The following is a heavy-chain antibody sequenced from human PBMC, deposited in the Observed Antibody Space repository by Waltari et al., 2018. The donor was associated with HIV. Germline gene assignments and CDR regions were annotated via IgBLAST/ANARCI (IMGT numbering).Heavy chain of an antibody. V-gene: IGHV3-23*01. Sequence: EVQLLESGGGLVQPGGSLRLSCAASGFIFSNYDMSWVRQAPGKGLEWVAGISESADITYYADSVKGRFTISRDNSKNTLYLQMNSLRAEDTAVYYCAKLPPEGRAITFYYGMDVWGQGTTVTVSS. D-gene: IGHD3-10*01. J-gene: IGHJ6*02. CDR1: GFIFSNYD. CDR3: AKLPPEGRAITFYYGMDV. CDR2: ISESADIT.